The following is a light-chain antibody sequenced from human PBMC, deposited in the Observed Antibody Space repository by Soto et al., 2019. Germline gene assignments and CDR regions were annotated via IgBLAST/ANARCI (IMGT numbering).Light chain of an antibody. Sequence: QSVLTQPPSASGTPGQRVTMSCSGSSSNIGTNTVNWYQQLPGSAPKLLIYSGNQRPSGVPDRFSASKSGTSASLAFSGLQSGDEADYYCAAWDDSLTGYVFGPGTKVTVL. CDR2: SGN. J-gene: IGLJ1*01. CDR1: SSNIGTNT. V-gene: IGLV1-44*01. CDR3: AAWDDSLTGYV.